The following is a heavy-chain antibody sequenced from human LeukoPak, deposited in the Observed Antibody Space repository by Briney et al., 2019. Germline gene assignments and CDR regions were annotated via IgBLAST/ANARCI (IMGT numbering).Heavy chain of an antibody. V-gene: IGHV4-39*01. D-gene: IGHD5-12*01. J-gene: IGHJ6*03. CDR2: IYYSGST. CDR3: ARHEASYYYYMDV. CDR1: GGSISSNSYY. Sequence: SETLSLTCTVPGGSISSNSYYWGWIRQPPGKGLEWIGSIYYSGSTYYNPSLESRVTISVDTSKSQFSLRLSSVTAADTAVYYCARHEASYYYYMDVWGKGTTVTVSS.